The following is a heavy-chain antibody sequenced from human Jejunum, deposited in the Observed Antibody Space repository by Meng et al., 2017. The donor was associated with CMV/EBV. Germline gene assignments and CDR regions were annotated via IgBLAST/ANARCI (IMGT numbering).Heavy chain of an antibody. CDR3: ARGDHSASGNYYTGVYSFDY. CDR1: GGFY. J-gene: IGHJ4*02. V-gene: IGHV4-31*02. Sequence: GGFYWTWIRQYPGKGLEWIGYIYYTGTTFYNPSLQSRVTISIDTSKNHFSLSLSSVTAADTAVYYCARGDHSASGNYYTGVYSFDYWGQGTLVTVSS. CDR2: IYYTGTT. D-gene: IGHD3-10*01.